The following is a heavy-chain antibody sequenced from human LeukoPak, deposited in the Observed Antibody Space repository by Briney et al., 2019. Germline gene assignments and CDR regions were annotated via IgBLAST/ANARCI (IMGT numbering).Heavy chain of an antibody. CDR3: ARGHVLRYFDWLLSPPDY. D-gene: IGHD3-9*01. CDR2: IYPGDSDT. J-gene: IGHJ4*02. CDR1: GYRFTNYW. Sequence: GESLKISCKGSGYRFTNYWIGWVRQMPGKGLEWMGIIYPGDSDTRYSPSFQGQVTISADKSISTAYLQWSSLKASDTAMYYCARGHVLRYFDWLLSPPDYWGQGTLVTVSS. V-gene: IGHV5-51*01.